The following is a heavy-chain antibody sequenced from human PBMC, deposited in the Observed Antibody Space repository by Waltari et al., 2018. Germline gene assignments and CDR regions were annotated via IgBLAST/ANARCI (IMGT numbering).Heavy chain of an antibody. CDR1: GGSFSGYY. J-gene: IGHJ4*02. CDR2: INHSGST. CDR3: ARGLGYGDYDDY. D-gene: IGHD4-17*01. Sequence: QVQLQQWGAGLLKPSETLSLTCAVYGGSFSGYYWSWIRQPPGKGLEWIGEINHSGSTNYNPSLKSRVTISVDTSKNQFSLKLSSVTAADTAVYYCARGLGYGDYDDYWGQGTLVTVSS. V-gene: IGHV4-34*01.